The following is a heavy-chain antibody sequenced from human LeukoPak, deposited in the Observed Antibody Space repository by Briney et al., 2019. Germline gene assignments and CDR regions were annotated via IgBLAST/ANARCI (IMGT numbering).Heavy chain of an antibody. V-gene: IGHV4-39*01. CDR2: IYYSGST. J-gene: IGHJ6*02. CDR3: ARLTPFVSSSVAMLYFYYFGMDV. D-gene: IGHD5-12*01. CDR1: GGSISSSNYS. Sequence: SETLSLTCSVCGGSISSSNYSCAWIRQPPGKVLEWIGSIYYSGSTYYNPYLKSRVTMPVDASKLQCSLKLSAVTAADTAVYYCARLTPFVSSSVAMLYFYYFGMDVWGQGTTVTVSS.